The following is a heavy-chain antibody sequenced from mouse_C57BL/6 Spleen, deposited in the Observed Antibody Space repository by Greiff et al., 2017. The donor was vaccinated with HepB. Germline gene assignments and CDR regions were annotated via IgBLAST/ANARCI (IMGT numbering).Heavy chain of an antibody. V-gene: IGHV14-3*01. CDR3: ARGGYCGSGGGYFDV. CDR2: IDPANGNT. CDR1: GFNIKNTY. Sequence: VQLQQSVAELVRPGASVKLSCTASGFNIKNTYMHWVKQRPEQGLEWIGRIDPANGNTKYAPKFQGKATITADTSSNTAYLQLRSLTSEDTAIYYCARGGYCGSGGGYFDVWGTGTTVTVSS. J-gene: IGHJ1*03. D-gene: IGHD6-1*01.